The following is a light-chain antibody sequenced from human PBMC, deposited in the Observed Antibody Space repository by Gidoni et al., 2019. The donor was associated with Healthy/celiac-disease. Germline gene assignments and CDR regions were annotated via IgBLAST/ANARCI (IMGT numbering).Light chain of an antibody. V-gene: IGKV3-20*01. CDR2: GAS. CDR3: QQYGSSPT. CDR1: QSVRSSY. Sequence: EIVLTQSPGTLSLSPGERATLACRASQSVRSSYLAWYQQKPGQDPRLLIYGASSRATGIPDRFSGSGSGTDFSLTISRLEPEDFAVYYCQQYGSSPTFGGGTKVEIK. J-gene: IGKJ4*01.